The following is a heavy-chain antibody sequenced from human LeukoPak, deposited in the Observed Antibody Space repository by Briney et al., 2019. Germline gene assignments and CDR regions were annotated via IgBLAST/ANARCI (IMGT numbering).Heavy chain of an antibody. J-gene: IGHJ2*01. Sequence: SGTLSLTCTVSGGAFSSDYWNWIRQPPGKGLEWIGYFYYGGSTNYNPSLKSRVTMSVGTSKNQFSLMLSSVTAADTAVYYCARKNNCFWYFDLWGRGTLVTVSS. V-gene: IGHV4-59*12. CDR3: ARKNNCFWYFDL. CDR2: FYYGGST. D-gene: IGHD1/OR15-1a*01. CDR1: GGAFSSDY.